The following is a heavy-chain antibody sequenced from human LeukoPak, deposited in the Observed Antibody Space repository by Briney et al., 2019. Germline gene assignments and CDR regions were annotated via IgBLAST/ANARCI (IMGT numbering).Heavy chain of an antibody. V-gene: IGHV4-34*01. Sequence: SETLSLTCAVYGGSFSGYYWSWIRQPPGKGLEWIGEINHSGSTNYNPSLKSRVTISVDTSKNQFSLKLSSVTAADTAVYYCARDSRYYYGSGSYNWFDPWGQGTLVTVSS. D-gene: IGHD3-10*01. J-gene: IGHJ5*02. CDR3: ARDSRYYYGSGSYNWFDP. CDR1: GGSFSGYY. CDR2: INHSGST.